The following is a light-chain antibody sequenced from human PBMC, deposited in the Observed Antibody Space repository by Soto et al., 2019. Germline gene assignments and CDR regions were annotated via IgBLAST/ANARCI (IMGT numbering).Light chain of an antibody. CDR3: QQYGTSPLT. Sequence: ERAWTQSAGTQSLSPGEEATLSCRASQSVSSNYLAWYQQKPGQAPRLLIYGASSRATGIPDRFSGSGSGTDFTLTISRLEPEDFAVYYCQQYGTSPLTFGGGTKVDIK. CDR1: QSVSSNY. V-gene: IGKV3-20*01. J-gene: IGKJ4*01. CDR2: GAS.